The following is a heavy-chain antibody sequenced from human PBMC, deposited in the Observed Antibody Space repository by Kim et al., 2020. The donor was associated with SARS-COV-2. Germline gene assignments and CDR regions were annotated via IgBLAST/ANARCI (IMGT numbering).Heavy chain of an antibody. Sequence: DSVKGRLTSSRDNDKNSLYLQMNSLRAEDTAVYYCARTRDSGWSYFDYWGQGTLVTVSS. D-gene: IGHD6-19*01. J-gene: IGHJ4*02. CDR3: ARTRDSGWSYFDY. V-gene: IGHV3-21*01.